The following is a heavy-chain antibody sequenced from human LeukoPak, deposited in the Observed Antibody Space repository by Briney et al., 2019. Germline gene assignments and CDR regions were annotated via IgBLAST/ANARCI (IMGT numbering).Heavy chain of an antibody. D-gene: IGHD3-3*01. CDR1: GFTFSSYS. V-gene: IGHV3-48*04. CDR3: ARVGTIFGVTSLENYYYYMDV. Sequence: VGSLRLSCAASGFTFSSYSMNWVRQAPGKGLEWVSYISSSSSTIYYADSVKGRFTISRDNAKNSLYLQMNSLRAEDTAVYYCARVGTIFGVTSLENYYYYMDVWGKGTTVTVSS. CDR2: ISSSSSTI. J-gene: IGHJ6*03.